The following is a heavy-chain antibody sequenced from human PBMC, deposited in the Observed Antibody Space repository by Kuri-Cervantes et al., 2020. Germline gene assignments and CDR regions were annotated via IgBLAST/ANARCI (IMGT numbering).Heavy chain of an antibody. CDR1: GFTFSSYA. Sequence: GESLKISCAASGFTFSSYAMHWVRQAPGKGLEWVAVISYDGSNKYYADSVKGRFTISRDNSKNTLDLEMDSLRAEDTAVYYCARDRAEKVDPDYYYAMDVWGQGTTVTVSS. CDR2: ISYDGSNK. V-gene: IGHV3-30-3*01. CDR3: ARDRAEKVDPDYYYAMDV. J-gene: IGHJ6*02. D-gene: IGHD5-12*01.